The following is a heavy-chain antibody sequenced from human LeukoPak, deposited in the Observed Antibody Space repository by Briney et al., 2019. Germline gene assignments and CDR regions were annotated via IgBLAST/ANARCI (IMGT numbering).Heavy chain of an antibody. CDR2: IRSKAYGGTT. D-gene: IGHD3-3*01. V-gene: IGHV3-49*04. J-gene: IGHJ4*02. CDR3: TRDWGLEWLLYFDY. CDR1: GFTFSSYG. Sequence: SGGSLRLSCAASGFTFSSYGMHWVRQAPGKGLEWVGFIRSKAYGGTTEYAASVKGRFTISRDDSKSIAYLQMNSLKTEDTAVYYCTRDWGLEWLLYFDYWGQGTLVTVSS.